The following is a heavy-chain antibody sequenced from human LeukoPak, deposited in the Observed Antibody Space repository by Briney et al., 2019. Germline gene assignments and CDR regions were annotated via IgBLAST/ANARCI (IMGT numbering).Heavy chain of an antibody. J-gene: IGHJ4*02. CDR1: GCTFTSYD. CDR3: AAMSGWSGAYY. CDR2: MNPNSGNT. Sequence: ASVKVSCKASGCTFTSYDINWVRQATGQGLEWMGWMNPNSGNTGYAQKFRGRVTMTRNTSISTAYMELSSLRSEDTAVYYCAAMSGWSGAYYWGQGTLVTVSS. D-gene: IGHD6-19*01. V-gene: IGHV1-8*01.